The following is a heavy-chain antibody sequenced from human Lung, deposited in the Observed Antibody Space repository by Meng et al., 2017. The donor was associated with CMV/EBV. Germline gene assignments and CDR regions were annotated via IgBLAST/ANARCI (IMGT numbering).Heavy chain of an antibody. D-gene: IGHD3-16*01. CDR3: ARGPGEATFTSLDAF. J-gene: IGHJ4*02. Sequence: ASXXVSXKTSGYTFTGYYLHWVRQAPGQGLEYMGSIDPHNGDTNYAQKFQGRVTMTRDTSIDTAYMELSRLRSDDTAVYFCARGPGEATFTSLDAFWGQGTXVTVSS. CDR2: IDPHNGDT. V-gene: IGHV1-2*02. CDR1: GYTFTGYY.